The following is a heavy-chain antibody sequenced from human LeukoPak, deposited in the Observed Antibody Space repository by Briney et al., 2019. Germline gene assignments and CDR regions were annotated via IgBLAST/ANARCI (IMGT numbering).Heavy chain of an antibody. Sequence: GGSLRLSRAASGFTFSSYAMSWVRQAPAKGLEWVSAISGRVGSTYYADSVKGRFTISRDNSKNTLYLQMNSLRAEDTAVYYCARRVGYYDSSGYIHDTFDIWGQGTMVTVSS. D-gene: IGHD3-22*01. V-gene: IGHV3-23*01. J-gene: IGHJ3*02. CDR3: ARRVGYYDSSGYIHDTFDI. CDR1: GFTFSSYA. CDR2: ISGRVGST.